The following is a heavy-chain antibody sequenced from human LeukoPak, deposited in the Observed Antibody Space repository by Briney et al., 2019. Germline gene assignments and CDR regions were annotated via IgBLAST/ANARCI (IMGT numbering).Heavy chain of an antibody. J-gene: IGHJ4*02. CDR2: ISHDGSNK. CDR3: AKGAFGIVVVSFDY. V-gene: IGHV3-30*04. D-gene: IGHD3-22*01. CDR1: GFTFSSYA. Sequence: QAGRSLRLSCAASGFTFSSYAMHWVRQAPGKGLEWVAVISHDGSNKYYADSVKGRFTISRDNSKNTLYLQMNSLRAEDTAVYYCAKGAFGIVVVSFDYWGQGTLVTVSS.